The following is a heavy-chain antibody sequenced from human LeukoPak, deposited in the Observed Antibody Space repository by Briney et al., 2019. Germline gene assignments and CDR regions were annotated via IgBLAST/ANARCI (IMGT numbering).Heavy chain of an antibody. CDR3: GKELDYGDYLDY. Sequence: GGSLRLSCVASGFTFPNYAMSWVRQAPGKGLEWVSGINAGGRDSYYADSVKGRFTISRDNSKNTLYLQMNSLRVEDTAVYYCGKELDYGDYLDYWGQGTLVTVSS. D-gene: IGHD4-17*01. CDR1: GFTFPNYA. V-gene: IGHV3-23*01. J-gene: IGHJ4*02. CDR2: INAGGRDS.